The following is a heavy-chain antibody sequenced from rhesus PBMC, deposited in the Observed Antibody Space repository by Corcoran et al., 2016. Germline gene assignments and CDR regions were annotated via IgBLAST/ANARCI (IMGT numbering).Heavy chain of an antibody. CDR3: ARDWGMWTGYSLDS. J-gene: IGHJ6*01. D-gene: IGHD3-3*01. CDR1: GGSISDSYW. CDR2: IYGCSTNN. Sequence: QVQLQESGPGVVKPSETLSLTCAVSGGSISDSYWWSWIRQPPGKGVDWIGYIYGCSTNNKYNPSLNIRVPISHDPFKYQCSWKLSSGTAADRAVYYCARDWGMWTGYSLDSWGQGVVVTVSS. V-gene: IGHV4S10*01.